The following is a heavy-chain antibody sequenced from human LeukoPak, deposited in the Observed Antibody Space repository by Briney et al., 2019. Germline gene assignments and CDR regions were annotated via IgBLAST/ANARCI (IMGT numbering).Heavy chain of an antibody. J-gene: IGHJ4*02. V-gene: IGHV3-74*01. CDR2: IKTDGSIT. CDR1: GFSFSVFW. D-gene: IGHD1-7*01. CDR3: ARSSRELGGYAPWELMPPFDY. Sequence: GGSLRLSCAASGFSFSVFWMHWVRQVPGKGPVWVSRIKTDGSITDYADSVKGRFTISRDNAKNSLYLQMNSLRAEDTAVYYCARSSRELGGYAPWELMPPFDYWGQGTLVTVSS.